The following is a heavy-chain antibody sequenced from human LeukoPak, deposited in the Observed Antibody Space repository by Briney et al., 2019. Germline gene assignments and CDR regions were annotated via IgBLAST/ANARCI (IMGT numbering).Heavy chain of an antibody. V-gene: IGHV1-46*01. J-gene: IGHJ1*01. CDR1: GFRFTGYW. CDR2: IDPSGHIT. CDR3: ARSTTPNENEYFEY. D-gene: IGHD2/OR15-2a*01. Sequence: GASVKVSCKASGFRFTGYWMHWVRQAPGQGLEWMGIIDPSGHITNSAQKFQGRLTVTRDTPTSTVYMELSSLRSDDTAVYYCARSTTPNENEYFEYWGQGTLVTVSS.